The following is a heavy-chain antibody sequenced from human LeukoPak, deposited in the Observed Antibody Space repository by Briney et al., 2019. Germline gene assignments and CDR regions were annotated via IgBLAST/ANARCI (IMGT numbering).Heavy chain of an antibody. V-gene: IGHV5-51*01. Sequence: GESLEISCKGSGYSFSDYWIGWVRQMPGKGLEWMAVIYPGDSRTRYNPSFQGQVTISVDKSINTAYLKWSSLKASDTALYYCACRMFASNWFQPWGQGTLATVSS. CDR3: ACRMFASNWFQP. J-gene: IGHJ5*02. CDR2: IYPGDSRT. CDR1: GYSFSDYW. D-gene: IGHD3-10*02.